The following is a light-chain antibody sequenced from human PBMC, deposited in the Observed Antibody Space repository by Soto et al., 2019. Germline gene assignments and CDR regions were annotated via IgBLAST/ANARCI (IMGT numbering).Light chain of an antibody. Sequence: QLVLTQSPSASASLGASVKLTCTLSSGHSSYAIGAGYEAHWYQQVPGTAPKLLIYENNNRPSGVPDRFSGSKSGTSASLAITGLQAEDEAEYYCQSYDSSLSGYVFGTGTKVTVL. V-gene: IGLV1-40*01. J-gene: IGLJ1*01. CDR2: ENN. CDR3: QSYDSSLSGYV. CDR1: SGHSSYAIGAGYE.